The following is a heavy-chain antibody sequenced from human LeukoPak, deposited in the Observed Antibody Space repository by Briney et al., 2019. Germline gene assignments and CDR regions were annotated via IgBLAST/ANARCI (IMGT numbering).Heavy chain of an antibody. CDR1: GYTFTVYY. CDR2: INPNSGGT. Sequence: ASVKVSCKASGYTFTVYYMHWVRQAPGQGLEWMGRINPNSGGTSSARKFQGRVTVTRDTSISTVYMELSRLTSDDTAVYYCARSPSGWYGDYWGQGTLVTVSS. V-gene: IGHV1-2*06. CDR3: ARSPSGWYGDY. J-gene: IGHJ4*02. D-gene: IGHD6-19*01.